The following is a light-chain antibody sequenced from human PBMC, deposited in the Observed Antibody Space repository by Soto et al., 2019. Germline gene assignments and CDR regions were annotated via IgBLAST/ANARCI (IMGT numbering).Light chain of an antibody. CDR2: GAS. J-gene: IGKJ5*01. Sequence: EVGITQSPSTLSVSPGERATLSCRASQSVSSNLAWYQQKPGQAPRLLIYGASTRATGIPARFSGSGSGTEFTLTISSLQSEDFAVYYCQQYNNWITFGQGTRLEIK. V-gene: IGKV3-15*01. CDR1: QSVSSN. CDR3: QQYNNWIT.